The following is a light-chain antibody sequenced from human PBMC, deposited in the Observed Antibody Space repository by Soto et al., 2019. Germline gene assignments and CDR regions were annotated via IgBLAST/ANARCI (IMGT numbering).Light chain of an antibody. CDR3: SSYAGSNTVV. Sequence: QSALTQPPSASGSPGQSVTISCTGTSSTVGGYKYVSWYQQHPGKAPKPMIYEVSKRPSGVPDRFSGSKSGNTASLTVSGLQAEDEADYYCSSYAGSNTVVFGGGTKLTVL. V-gene: IGLV2-8*01. CDR2: EVS. CDR1: SSTVGGYKY. J-gene: IGLJ2*01.